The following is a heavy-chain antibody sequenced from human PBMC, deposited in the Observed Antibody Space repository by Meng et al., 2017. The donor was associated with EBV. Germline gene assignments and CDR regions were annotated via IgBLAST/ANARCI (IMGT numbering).Heavy chain of an antibody. CDR2: IYYSGST. CDR3: ARSSPVRFGELSN. J-gene: IGHJ4*02. V-gene: IGHV4-39*07. CDR1: GGSISSSSYY. Sequence: QLQLQESGPGLVKPSXXXXLXXXVSGGSISSSSYYWGWIRQPPGKGLEWIGSIYYSGSTYYNPSLKSRVTISVDTSKNQFSLKLSSVTAADTAVYYCARSSPVRFGELSNWGQGTLVTVSS. D-gene: IGHD3-10*01.